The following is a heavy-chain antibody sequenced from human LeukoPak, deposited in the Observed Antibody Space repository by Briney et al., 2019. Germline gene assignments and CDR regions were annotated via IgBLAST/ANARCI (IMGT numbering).Heavy chain of an antibody. CDR3: GGGVDYVWGSYRLTDLYYFDY. V-gene: IGHV1-69*13. CDR2: IIPIFGTA. D-gene: IGHD3-16*02. J-gene: IGHJ4*02. CDR1: GGTFSSYA. Sequence: ASVKVSCKASGGTFSSYAISWVRQAPGQGLEWMGGIIPIFGTANYAQKFQGRVTITADESTSTAYMELSSLRSEDTAVYYCGGGVDYVWGSYRLTDLYYFDYWGQGTLVTVSS.